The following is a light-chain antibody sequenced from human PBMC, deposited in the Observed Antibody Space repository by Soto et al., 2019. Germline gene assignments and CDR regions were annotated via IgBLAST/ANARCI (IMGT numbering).Light chain of an antibody. V-gene: IGLV2-14*01. CDR1: EVGAHRF. CDR3: STYTSASTS. Sequence: QSVLTQPASVSGSPGQSITISCTGTEVGAHRFVSWYQQVPGTAPKLLIYEVIKRPSGISPRFSGSKAGNTASLTISGLQADDEADYFRSTYTSASTSFGGGTQLTVL. CDR2: EVI. J-gene: IGLJ2*01.